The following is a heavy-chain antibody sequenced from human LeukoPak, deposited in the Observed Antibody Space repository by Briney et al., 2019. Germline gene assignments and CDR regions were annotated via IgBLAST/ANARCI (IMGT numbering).Heavy chain of an antibody. D-gene: IGHD6-6*01. CDR1: GFSFTEYA. J-gene: IGHJ6*02. CDR2: ISGIAGST. Sequence: GGSVRLSCAGCGFSFTEYAMNWVGQAPGKGREWVAVISGIAGSTYYAASVKGRFTISRDNSKNTLYLQMNSLRAEDTALYYCAKDLSIASRPVLSHWGQGTTVTVSS. V-gene: IGHV3-23*01. CDR3: AKDLSIASRPVLSH.